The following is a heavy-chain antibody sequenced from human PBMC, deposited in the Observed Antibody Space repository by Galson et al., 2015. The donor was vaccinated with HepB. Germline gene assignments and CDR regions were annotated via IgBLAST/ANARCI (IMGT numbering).Heavy chain of an antibody. CDR1: GGTFSSYA. CDR2: IIPIFGTA. CDR3: ARAYTTRYGMDV. V-gene: IGHV1-69*13. J-gene: IGHJ6*02. Sequence: SVTVSCKASGGTFSSYAISWVRQAPGQGLEWMGGIIPIFGTANYAQKFQGRVTITADESTSTAYMELSSLRSEDTAVYYCARAYTTRYGMDVWGQGTTVTVSS. D-gene: IGHD1-1*01.